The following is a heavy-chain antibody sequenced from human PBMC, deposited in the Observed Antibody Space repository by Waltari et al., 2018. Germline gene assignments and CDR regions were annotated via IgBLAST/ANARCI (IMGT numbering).Heavy chain of an antibody. D-gene: IGHD3-16*02. CDR2: IKQDGSDK. CDR3: ARDQLINGVISDY. J-gene: IGHJ4*02. V-gene: IGHV3-7*01. Sequence: EMQLVESGGGLVQPGGSLRISCAASGFTFSDFWMSWVRQAPGKGLEWVANIKQDGSDKRYGDSVKGRFTVSRDNARNSMSLQMNSLRVEDTAVYFCARDQLINGVISDYWGQGTLVTVSS. CDR1: GFTFSDFW.